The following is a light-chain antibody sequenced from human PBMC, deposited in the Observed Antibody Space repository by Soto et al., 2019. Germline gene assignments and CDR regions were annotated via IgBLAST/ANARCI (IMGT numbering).Light chain of an antibody. V-gene: IGKV3-20*01. CDR3: QQYGSSAPIN. CDR2: GAS. J-gene: IGKJ5*01. CDR1: QSVSSN. Sequence: VWTLSPGTMSVSPGGVDLRSCRASQSVSSNLAWYQQKPGQAPRLLIYGASTRATGIPARFSGSGSETDFSHTISRLEHEYLALYYCQQYGSSAPINFGQGTRLEI.